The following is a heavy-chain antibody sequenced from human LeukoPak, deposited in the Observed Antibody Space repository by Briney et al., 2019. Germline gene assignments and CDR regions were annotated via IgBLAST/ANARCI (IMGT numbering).Heavy chain of an antibody. Sequence: PSETLSLTCTVSGGSISSYYWSWIRQPPGKGLEWVGYIYYSGSTNYNPSLKSRVTISVDTSKNQFSLKLSSVTAADTAVYYCAREDARDYVWGSYRYDYWGQGTLVTVSS. CDR2: IYYSGST. CDR1: GGSISSYY. V-gene: IGHV4-59*12. J-gene: IGHJ4*02. CDR3: AREDARDYVWGSYRYDY. D-gene: IGHD3-16*02.